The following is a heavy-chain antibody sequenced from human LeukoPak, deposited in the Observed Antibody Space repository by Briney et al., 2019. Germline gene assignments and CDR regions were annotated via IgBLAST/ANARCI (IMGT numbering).Heavy chain of an antibody. CDR3: RGVINDAFDI. CDR1: GASISSHY. D-gene: IGHD3-10*01. J-gene: IGHJ3*02. CDR2: IHYSGST. V-gene: IGHV4-59*08. Sequence: PSETLTLTCTVSGASISSHYWSWIRQPPGKGLEWIGFIHYSGSTNYNPSLKSRVTISVDTSKNQFSLKLSSVTAADTAVYYCRGVINDAFDIWGQGTMVTVSS.